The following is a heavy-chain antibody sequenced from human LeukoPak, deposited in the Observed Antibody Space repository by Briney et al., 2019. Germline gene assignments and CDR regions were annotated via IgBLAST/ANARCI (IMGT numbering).Heavy chain of an antibody. V-gene: IGHV4-39*07. CDR3: AREAGTVDY. D-gene: IGHD6-19*01. J-gene: IGHJ4*02. CDR2: IYYSGST. CDR1: GGSISSSSYY. Sequence: SETLSLTCTVSGGSISSSSYYWGWIRQPPGKGLEWIGSIYYSGSTYYNPSLKSRVTISIDTSKNQFSLKLSSVTAADTAVYYCAREAGTVDYWGQGTLVTVSS.